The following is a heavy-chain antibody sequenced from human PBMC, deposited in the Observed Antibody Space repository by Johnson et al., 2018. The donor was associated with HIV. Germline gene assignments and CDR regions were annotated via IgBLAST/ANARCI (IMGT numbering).Heavy chain of an antibody. Sequence: QVQLVESGGGLVQPGRSLRLSCAASGFTFSSYGMHWVRQAPGKGLEWVAVISYDGSNKYYADSVKGRFTISRDNSKNTLYLQMNSLRAEDTAMYYCTRGWRAVAGPDAFDIWGQGTMVTVSS. J-gene: IGHJ3*02. CDR2: ISYDGSNK. V-gene: IGHV3-30*19. CDR3: TRGWRAVAGPDAFDI. CDR1: GFTFSSYG. D-gene: IGHD6-19*01.